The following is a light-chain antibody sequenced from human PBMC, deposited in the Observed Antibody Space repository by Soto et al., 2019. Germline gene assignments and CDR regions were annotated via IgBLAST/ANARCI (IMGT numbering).Light chain of an antibody. CDR3: ASYETSDTFV. CDR1: ASDVGAYNY. CDR2: EVR. J-gene: IGLJ1*01. Sequence: QSVLAQPASVSGSPGQSITISCTGTASDVGAYNYVSWYQHHPGKAPKLMVYEVRNRPSGVSNRFSGSKSVNTASLTISALQTEEEADYYCASYETSDTFVFGTGTKVTVL. V-gene: IGLV2-14*01.